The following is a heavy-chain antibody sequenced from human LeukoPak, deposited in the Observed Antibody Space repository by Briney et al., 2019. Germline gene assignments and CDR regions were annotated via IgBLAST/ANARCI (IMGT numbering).Heavy chain of an antibody. CDR3: ARRAGYCSGGSCYEYYFDY. D-gene: IGHD2-15*01. Sequence: PSETLSLTCTVPGGSISSYYWSWIRQPAGKGLEWIGRIYTSGSTNYNPSLKSRVTISVDTSKNQFSLKLSSVTAADTAVYYCARRAGYCSGGSCYEYYFDYWGQGTLVTVSS. CDR2: IYTSGST. CDR1: GGSISSYY. V-gene: IGHV4-4*07. J-gene: IGHJ4*02.